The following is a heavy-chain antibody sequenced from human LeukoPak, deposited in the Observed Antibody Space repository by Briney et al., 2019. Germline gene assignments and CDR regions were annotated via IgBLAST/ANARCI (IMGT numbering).Heavy chain of an antibody. J-gene: IGHJ4*02. CDR1: GFTFSSYG. Sequence: GWSLRLSCAASGFTFSSYGTHGVRQAPGRGLEWVAVIWYDGSNKYYADSVKGRFTISRDNSKNTLYLQMNSLRAEDTAVYYCARDRGYYDSRAYFDYWGQGTLVTVSS. V-gene: IGHV3-33*01. CDR2: IWYDGSNK. D-gene: IGHD3-22*01. CDR3: ARDRGYYDSRAYFDY.